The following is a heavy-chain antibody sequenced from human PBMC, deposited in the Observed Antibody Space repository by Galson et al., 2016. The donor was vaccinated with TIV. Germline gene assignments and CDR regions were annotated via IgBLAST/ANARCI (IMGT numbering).Heavy chain of an antibody. Sequence: SLRLSCAAAGFTFDAYAMHWVRQAPGKGLEWVSGIHWSSSTTGYADSVKGRFTISRDNAKNSLSLQMNSLRGEDTALYYCAKGAKEHVYHAMDVWGQGTTVTVSS. D-gene: IGHD1-26*01. V-gene: IGHV3-9*01. J-gene: IGHJ6*02. CDR3: AKGAKEHVYHAMDV. CDR2: IHWSSSTT. CDR1: GFTFDAYA.